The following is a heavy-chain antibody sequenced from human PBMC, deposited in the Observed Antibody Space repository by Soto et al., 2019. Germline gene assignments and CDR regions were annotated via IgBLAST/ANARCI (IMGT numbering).Heavy chain of an antibody. J-gene: IGHJ6*02. V-gene: IGHV3-21*01. Sequence: GGSLRLSCAASGFTFSSYSMNWVRQAPGKGLEWVSSISSSSSYIYYADSVKGRFTISRDNAKNSLFLQMNSLRDEDTAVYYCARVVVVIPPGYYYAMDVWGQGTTVTVSS. CDR2: ISSSSSYI. CDR1: GFTFSSYS. D-gene: IGHD3-22*01. CDR3: ARVVVVIPPGYYYAMDV.